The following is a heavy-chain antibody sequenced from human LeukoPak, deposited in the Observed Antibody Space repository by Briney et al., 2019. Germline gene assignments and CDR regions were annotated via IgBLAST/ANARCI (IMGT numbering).Heavy chain of an antibody. J-gene: IGHJ4*02. Sequence: SGTLSLTCAVSGGSISSSNWWSWVRQPPGKGLEWIGEIYHSGSTNYNPSLQSRVTISVDKSKNQFSLKLSSVSAADTAVYYCASIVGATHDYWGQGTLVTVSS. CDR3: ASIVGATHDY. V-gene: IGHV4-4*02. D-gene: IGHD1-26*01. CDR1: GGSISSSNW. CDR2: IYHSGST.